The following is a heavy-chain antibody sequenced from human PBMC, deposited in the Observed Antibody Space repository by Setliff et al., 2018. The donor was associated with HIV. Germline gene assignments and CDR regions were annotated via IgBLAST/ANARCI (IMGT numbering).Heavy chain of an antibody. CDR2: INPNSGGT. Sequence: TSVKVSCKASGYTFTGYYMHWVRQAPGQGLEWMGWINPNSGGTNYAQKFQGWVTMTRDTSISTAYMELSRLRSEDTAVYFCARDPVSDNSATPYYFDYWGQGTLVTVSS. D-gene: IGHD2-21*01. J-gene: IGHJ4*02. CDR1: GYTFTGYY. V-gene: IGHV1-2*04. CDR3: ARDPVSDNSATPYYFDY.